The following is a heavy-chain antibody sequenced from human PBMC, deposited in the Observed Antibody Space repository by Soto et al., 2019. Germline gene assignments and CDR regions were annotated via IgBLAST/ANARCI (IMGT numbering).Heavy chain of an antibody. V-gene: IGHV1-3*01. J-gene: IGHJ6*02. CDR2: INAGNGNT. CDR1: GYTFTSYA. D-gene: IGHD5-12*01. CDR3: AREGIVATISYYYGMDV. Sequence: QVQLVQSGAEVKKPGASVKVSCKASGYTFTSYAMHWMRQAPGQRLEWMGWINAGNGNTKYSQKFQGRVTITRDTSASTAYMELSSLRSEDTAVYYCAREGIVATISYYYGMDVWGQGTTVTVSS.